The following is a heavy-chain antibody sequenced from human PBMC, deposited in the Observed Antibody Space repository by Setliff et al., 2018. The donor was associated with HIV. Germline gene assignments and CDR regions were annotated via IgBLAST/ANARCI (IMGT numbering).Heavy chain of an antibody. Sequence: PGGSLRLSCAASGLTFSDYQMTWIRQAPGKGLEWVSFINSGAGTYTEYADSVKGRFTISRDNAKNSVYLQLNSLTAEDTAIYYCARGGIEPPGLYSYLYYFDFWGLGTLVTVSS. D-gene: IGHD2-15*01. V-gene: IGHV3-11*01. CDR1: GLTFSDYQ. CDR2: INSGAGTYT. J-gene: IGHJ4*02. CDR3: ARGGIEPPGLYSYLYYFDF.